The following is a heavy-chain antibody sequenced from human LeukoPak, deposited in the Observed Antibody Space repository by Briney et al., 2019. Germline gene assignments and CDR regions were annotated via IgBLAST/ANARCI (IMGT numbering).Heavy chain of an antibody. CDR2: INHRGST. J-gene: IGHJ4*02. Sequence: KPSETLSLTCAVYGGSFSGYYWSWIRQPPGKGLEWIGEINHRGSTNYNPSLKSRVTISVDPSKNHFSLKLRSVTAAATAVYYCARGPSEMIVVVTTFDYWGQGTLVTVSS. CDR1: GGSFSGYY. CDR3: ARGPSEMIVVVTTFDY. V-gene: IGHV4-34*01. D-gene: IGHD3-22*01.